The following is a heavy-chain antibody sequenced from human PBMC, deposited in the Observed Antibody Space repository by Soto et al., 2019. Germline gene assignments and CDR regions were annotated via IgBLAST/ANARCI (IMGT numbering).Heavy chain of an antibody. CDR2: IYHSGST. Sequence: SETLSLTCAVSGYSISSGYYWGWIRQPPGKGLEWIGSIYHSGSTYYNPSLKSRVTISVDTSKNQFSLKLSSVTAADTAVYYCARGHGGNSNWFDPWGQGTLVTAPQ. CDR3: ARGHGGNSNWFDP. J-gene: IGHJ5*02. D-gene: IGHD2-21*02. CDR1: GYSISSGYY. V-gene: IGHV4-38-2*01.